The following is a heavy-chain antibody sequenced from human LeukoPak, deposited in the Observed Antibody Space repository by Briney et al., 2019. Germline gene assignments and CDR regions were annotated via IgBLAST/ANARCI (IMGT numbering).Heavy chain of an antibody. D-gene: IGHD2-2*01. V-gene: IGHV3-23*01. Sequence: GGSLRLSCAASGFKFSIYAMTWVCQAPGKGLEWVSSIDTSGGSTVYADSVKGRFTISRDNSKNTLYLQMNSLRAEDTAVYYCAKSRAVVPAAINYWGQGTLVTVSS. J-gene: IGHJ4*02. CDR1: GFKFSIYA. CDR2: IDTSGGST. CDR3: AKSRAVVPAAINY.